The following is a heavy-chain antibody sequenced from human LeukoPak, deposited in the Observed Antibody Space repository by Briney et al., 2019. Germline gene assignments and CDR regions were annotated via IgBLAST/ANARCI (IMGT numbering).Heavy chain of an antibody. CDR2: IIPIFRTA. V-gene: IGHV1-69*13. Sequence: SVKVSCKASGGTFSSSAISWVRQAPGQGLKWMGGIIPIFRTANYAQKFQGRVTITADESTSTAYMELSSLRSEDTAVYYCARKLTGDDSAYYYYGMDVWGQGTTVTVSS. J-gene: IGHJ6*02. CDR3: ARKLTGDDSAYYYYGMDV. D-gene: IGHD7-27*01. CDR1: GGTFSSSA.